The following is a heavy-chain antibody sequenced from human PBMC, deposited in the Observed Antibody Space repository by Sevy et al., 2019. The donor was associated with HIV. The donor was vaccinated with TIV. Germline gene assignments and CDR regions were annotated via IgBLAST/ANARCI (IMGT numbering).Heavy chain of an antibody. V-gene: IGHV4-59*01. Sequence: SETLSLTCIVSGDSISSYYWSWMRQPPGKGLEWIGYIHYSGSTNYNPSLKSRVTISVDTSKSQFSLNLNSVTAADTAVYFCARASGHSTSSRYFDIWGQGTLVTVSS. CDR2: IHYSGST. D-gene: IGHD6-6*01. CDR1: GDSISSYY. J-gene: IGHJ4*02. CDR3: ARASGHSTSSRYFDI.